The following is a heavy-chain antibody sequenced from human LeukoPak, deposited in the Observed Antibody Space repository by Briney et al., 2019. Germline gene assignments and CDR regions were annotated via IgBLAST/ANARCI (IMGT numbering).Heavy chain of an antibody. CDR2: IYDSGST. CDR3: ARLAAAIESNYYYYYCYMDV. Sequence: PSETLSLTCTVSGGSISSYYWSWIRQPPGKGLEWIGYIYDSGSTNYNPSLKSRVTISVDTSKNQFSLKLSSVTAADTAVYYCARLAAAIESNYYYYYCYMDVWGKGTTVTVSS. J-gene: IGHJ6*03. CDR1: GGSISSYY. D-gene: IGHD6-13*01. V-gene: IGHV4-59*01.